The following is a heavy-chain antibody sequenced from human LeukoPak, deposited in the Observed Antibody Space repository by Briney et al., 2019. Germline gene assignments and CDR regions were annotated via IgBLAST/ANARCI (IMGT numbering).Heavy chain of an antibody. CDR2: ISGSGGST. CDR3: AREDIVVVVAATVRWFDP. CDR1: GFTFSSYS. Sequence: GGSLRLSCAASGFTFSSYSMNWVRQAPGKGLECVSAISGSGGSTYYADSVKGRFTISRDNSKDTLYLQMNSLRAEDTAVYYCAREDIVVVVAATVRWFDPWGQGTLVTVSS. V-gene: IGHV3-23*01. D-gene: IGHD2-15*01. J-gene: IGHJ5*02.